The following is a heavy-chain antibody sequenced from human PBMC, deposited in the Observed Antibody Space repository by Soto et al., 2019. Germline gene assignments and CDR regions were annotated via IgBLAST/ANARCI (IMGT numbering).Heavy chain of an antibody. J-gene: IGHJ4*02. V-gene: IGHV5-51*01. D-gene: IGHD3-22*01. CDR2: IYPGDSDT. CDR1: GYKFTHYW. Sequence: GQSRQICRKGSGYKFTHYWNGWVRQMPGKGLEWIAIIYPGDSDTRYSPSFQGQVTISADKSISTAYLQWSSLKAPDTATYYCSMAYRYSSGHDLLAYSSQGTRVT. CDR3: SMAYRYSSGHDLLAY.